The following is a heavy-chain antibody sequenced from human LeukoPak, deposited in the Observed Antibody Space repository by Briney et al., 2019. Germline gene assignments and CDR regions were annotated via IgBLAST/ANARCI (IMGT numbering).Heavy chain of an antibody. CDR2: IYYSGRT. CDR1: GGSISSYY. Sequence: SETLSLTCSVSGGSISSYYWNWIRQTPGKGLEWIGYIYYSGRTNYNPSLKSRVTISVDTSKNQFSLKLSSVTAADTAVYYCARQLEYYDYVWGSYRPFDYWGQGTLVTVSS. J-gene: IGHJ4*02. V-gene: IGHV4-59*08. D-gene: IGHD3-16*02. CDR3: ARQLEYYDYVWGSYRPFDY.